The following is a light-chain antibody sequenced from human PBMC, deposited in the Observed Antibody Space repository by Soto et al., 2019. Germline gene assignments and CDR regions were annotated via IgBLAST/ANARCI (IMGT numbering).Light chain of an antibody. CDR2: DAS. CDR3: QQRSKWPLT. J-gene: IGKJ4*01. Sequence: IVLTQSPATLSLSPGERATLSCRASQSVDSFLAWYQQKAGQAPRLLIFDASTRATDIPTRFSGSGSGTDFTLTISSLQAEDFAVYYCQQRSKWPLTFGGGTKVDIK. CDR1: QSVDSF. V-gene: IGKV3-11*01.